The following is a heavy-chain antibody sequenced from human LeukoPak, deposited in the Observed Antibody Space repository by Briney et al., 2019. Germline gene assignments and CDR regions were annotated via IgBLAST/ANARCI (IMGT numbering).Heavy chain of an antibody. CDR1: GVTLSSYA. Sequence: GGSLRLSCAASGVTLSSYAMSWVRQAPGKGLEWVAAISGSGGSTYYADSVKGRFTISRDNSKNTLYLQMNSLRAEDTAVYYCAKDFGVVTPYYFDYWGQGTLVTVSS. V-gene: IGHV3-23*01. D-gene: IGHD3-3*01. CDR3: AKDFGVVTPYYFDY. J-gene: IGHJ4*02. CDR2: ISGSGGST.